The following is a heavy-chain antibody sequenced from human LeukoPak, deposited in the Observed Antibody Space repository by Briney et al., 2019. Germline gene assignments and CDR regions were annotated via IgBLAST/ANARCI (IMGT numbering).Heavy chain of an antibody. D-gene: IGHD4-17*01. CDR2: INSVGSST. J-gene: IGHJ4*02. V-gene: IGHV3-74*01. CDR3: ARVGDDYGDYVRFDY. CDR1: GFTFSSYW. Sequence: PGGSLRLPCAASGFTFSSYWMHWVRQAAGKGLVWVSRINSVGSSTSYADSVKGRFTISRDNAKNTLYLQLNSLRAEDTAVYYCARVGDDYGDYVRFDYWGQGTLVTVSS.